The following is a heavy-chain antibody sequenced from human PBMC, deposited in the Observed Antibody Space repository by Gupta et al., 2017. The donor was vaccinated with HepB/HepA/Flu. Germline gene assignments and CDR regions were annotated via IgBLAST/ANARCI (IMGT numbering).Heavy chain of an antibody. J-gene: IGHJ6*03. CDR3: GRWGPMYYYMDV. CDR2: ISAYNGRT. CDR1: GYTFRSYG. Sequence: QVQLVQSGAEVRNPGASVKLSCQASGYTFRSYGFTWVRQAPGQGLEWIGWISAYNGRTDYAQKFQGRVYMTTDPSTSTAYMELGSLRSDDTAVYYCGRWGPMYYYMDVWGKGTTVTVSS. V-gene: IGHV1-18*01. D-gene: IGHD2-2*01.